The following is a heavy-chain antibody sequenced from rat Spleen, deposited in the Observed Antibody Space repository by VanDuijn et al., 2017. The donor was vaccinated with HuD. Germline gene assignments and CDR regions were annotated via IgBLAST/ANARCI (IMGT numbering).Heavy chain of an antibody. CDR1: GFSLTSNG. V-gene: IGHV2S12*01. CDR3: IRESLPGYNSHWFVY. J-gene: IGHJ3*01. Sequence: VKESGPGLVQPSQTLSLTCTVSGFSLTSNGVSWVRQPPGKGLEWIAAISTGGNTYYNSALRSRLSISRDTSKSQVFLNVNSLQTEDTATYFCIRESLPGYNSHWFVYWGQGTLVTVSS. CDR2: ISTGGNT. D-gene: IGHD1-4*01.